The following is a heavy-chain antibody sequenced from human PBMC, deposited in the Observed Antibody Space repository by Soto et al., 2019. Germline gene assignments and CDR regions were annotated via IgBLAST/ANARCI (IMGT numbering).Heavy chain of an antibody. D-gene: IGHD3-22*01. J-gene: IGHJ4*02. CDR3: ARNYYDSSGYYYDLNY. V-gene: IGHV1-69*06. CDR1: GGTFSSYA. CDR2: IIPIFGTA. Sequence: SVKVSCKASGGTFSSYAISWVRQAPGQGLEWMGGIIPIFGTANYAQKFQGRVTITADKSTSTAYMELSSLRSEDTAVYYCARNYYDSSGYYYDLNYWGQGTLVTVSS.